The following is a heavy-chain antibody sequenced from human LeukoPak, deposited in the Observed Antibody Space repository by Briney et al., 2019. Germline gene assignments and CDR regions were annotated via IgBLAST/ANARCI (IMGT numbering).Heavy chain of an antibody. J-gene: IGHJ4*02. CDR2: VSAYNGNT. Sequence: ASVKVSCKASGYTFTSYYMHWVRQAPGQGLEWMGWVSAYNGNTHYAQKVQDRVTMTTDTSTSTAYMELRGLRSDDTAVYYCAREGGPTGGAQDYWGQGTLVTVSS. D-gene: IGHD1-1*01. V-gene: IGHV1-18*04. CDR3: AREGGPTGGAQDY. CDR1: GYTFTSYY.